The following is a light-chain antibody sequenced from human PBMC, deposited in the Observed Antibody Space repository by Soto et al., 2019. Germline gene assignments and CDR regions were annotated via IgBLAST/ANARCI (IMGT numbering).Light chain of an antibody. J-gene: IGKJ2*01. CDR3: QQYKTYTT. Sequence: DIPMTQSPSTLSASVGDRVTITCRASQSISTWLVWYQQKLGKALKVLIYVASSLQSGVPSRFSGHGSGTDFTLTISSLQPDHSAIYYCQQYKTYTTFGQGTKLEIK. CDR1: QSISTW. V-gene: IGKV1-5*01. CDR2: VAS.